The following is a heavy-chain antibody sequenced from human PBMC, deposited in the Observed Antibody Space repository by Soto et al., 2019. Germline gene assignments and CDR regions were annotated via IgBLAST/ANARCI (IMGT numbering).Heavy chain of an antibody. Sequence: SVKVSCKASGGTFSSYTISWVRQAPGQGLEWMGRIIPILGIANYAQKFQGRVTITADKSTSTAYMELSSLRSEDTAVYYCARVDGSDPSYHYYMDVWGQGTTVPVSS. J-gene: IGHJ6*03. CDR3: ARVDGSDPSYHYYMDV. CDR1: GGTFSSYT. D-gene: IGHD3-10*01. V-gene: IGHV1-69*02. CDR2: IIPILGIA.